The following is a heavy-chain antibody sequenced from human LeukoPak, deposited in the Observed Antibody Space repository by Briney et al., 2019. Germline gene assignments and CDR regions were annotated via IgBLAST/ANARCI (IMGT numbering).Heavy chain of an antibody. Sequence: GGSLRLSCAASGFTFSSYSMNWVRQAPGKGLEWVSSISSGSSYIYYADSVKGRFTISRDNAKNSLYLQMNSLRAEDTAVYYCARSYSSGGFDPWGQGTLVTVSS. D-gene: IGHD6-19*01. V-gene: IGHV3-21*01. CDR1: GFTFSSYS. J-gene: IGHJ5*02. CDR3: ARSYSSGGFDP. CDR2: ISSGSSYI.